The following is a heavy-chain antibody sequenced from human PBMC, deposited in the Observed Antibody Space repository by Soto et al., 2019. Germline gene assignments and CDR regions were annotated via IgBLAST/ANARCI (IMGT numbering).Heavy chain of an antibody. CDR1: GYTFTSYG. Sequence: GASVKVSCKASGYTFTSYGISWVRQAPGQGLEWMGLIIAYIGNTNYAQKLQGRVTMTTDTSTSTAYMELRSLRSDDTAVYYCARWATTPAAWFDPWGQGTLVTVSS. CDR3: ARWATTPAAWFDP. J-gene: IGHJ5*02. V-gene: IGHV1-18*01. D-gene: IGHD1-26*01. CDR2: IIAYIGNT.